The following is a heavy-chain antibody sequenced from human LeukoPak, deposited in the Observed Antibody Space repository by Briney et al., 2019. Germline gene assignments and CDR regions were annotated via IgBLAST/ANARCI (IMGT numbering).Heavy chain of an antibody. Sequence: ASVKVSCKASGYTFTGYYMHWVRQAPGQGLEWMGWINLNSGGINYARNFQGRVIMTRDTSISTAYMELSRLISDDTAVYYCAREPSYGWSLGYWGQGTLVTVSS. V-gene: IGHV1-2*02. J-gene: IGHJ4*02. CDR2: INLNSGGI. CDR3: AREPSYGWSLGY. CDR1: GYTFTGYY. D-gene: IGHD6-19*01.